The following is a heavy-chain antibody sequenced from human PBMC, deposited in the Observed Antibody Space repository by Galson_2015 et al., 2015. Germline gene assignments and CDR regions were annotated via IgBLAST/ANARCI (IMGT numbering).Heavy chain of an antibody. Sequence: SLRLSCAASGFTFSSSAMSWVRQAPGKGLEWVSAISGSGGSTYYADSVKGRFIISRDNSKNTLYLQMNSLRAEDTAVYYCAKAVNYDFWSGYYRYWYFDLWGRGTLVTVSS. V-gene: IGHV3-23*01. CDR3: AKAVNYDFWSGYYRYWYFDL. CDR1: GFTFSSSA. D-gene: IGHD3-3*01. J-gene: IGHJ2*01. CDR2: ISGSGGST.